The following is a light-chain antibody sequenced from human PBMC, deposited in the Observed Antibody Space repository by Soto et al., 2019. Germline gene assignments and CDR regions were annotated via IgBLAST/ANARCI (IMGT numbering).Light chain of an antibody. J-gene: IGKJ1*01. CDR3: QQYVSAPRT. Sequence: IVLTQSPGTLSLSPGESATLSCMASHSVXNNYLAWYQQKPGQAPGLLXARASSMATGSPDRLSGSGSVTDFTLPISSLDPEDFAVYYCQQYVSAPRTFGQGTKVDIK. CDR1: HSVXNNY. CDR2: RAS. V-gene: IGKV3-20*01.